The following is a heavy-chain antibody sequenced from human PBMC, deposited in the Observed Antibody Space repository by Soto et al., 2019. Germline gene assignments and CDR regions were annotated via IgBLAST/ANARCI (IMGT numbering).Heavy chain of an antibody. V-gene: IGHV1-69*02. CDR3: ARGSSYGDSTFDY. J-gene: IGHJ4*02. Sequence: QVQLVQSGAEVKKPGSSVKVSCKASGGTFSSYTISWVRQASGQGLEWMGRIIPILGIANYAQKFQGRVTITADKSTSTAYMELSSLRSEDTAVYYCARGSSYGDSTFDYWGQGTLVTVSS. CDR2: IIPILGIA. CDR1: GGTFSSYT. D-gene: IGHD4-17*01.